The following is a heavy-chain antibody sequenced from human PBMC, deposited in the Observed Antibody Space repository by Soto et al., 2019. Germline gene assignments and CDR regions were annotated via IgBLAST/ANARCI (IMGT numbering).Heavy chain of an antibody. D-gene: IGHD6-19*01. CDR3: ARTPSSGWKRLDY. CDR1: GFTLSSYS. V-gene: IGHV3-21*01. Sequence: EVQLVESGGGLVKPGGSLRLSCAASGFTLSSYSMNWVRQAPGKGLEWVSSISTSGSYIDYAVSVKGRFTISRDNAKNSLYLQMNGLRADDTAVYYCARTPSSGWKRLDYWGQGTLVTVSS. CDR2: ISTSGSYI. J-gene: IGHJ4*02.